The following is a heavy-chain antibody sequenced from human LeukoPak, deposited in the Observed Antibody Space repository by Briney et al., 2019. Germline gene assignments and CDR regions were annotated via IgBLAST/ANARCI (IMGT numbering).Heavy chain of an antibody. D-gene: IGHD2-2*01. CDR2: IYYSGST. V-gene: IGHV4-59*12. Sequence: SETLSLTCTVSGGSISSYYWSWIRQPPGKGLEWIGYIYYSGSTNYNPSLKSRVTISVDTSKNQFSLKLSSVTAADTAVYYCARDRGSGYCSSTSCYNWFDPWGQGTLVTVSS. CDR1: GGSISSYY. J-gene: IGHJ5*02. CDR3: ARDRGSGYCSSTSCYNWFDP.